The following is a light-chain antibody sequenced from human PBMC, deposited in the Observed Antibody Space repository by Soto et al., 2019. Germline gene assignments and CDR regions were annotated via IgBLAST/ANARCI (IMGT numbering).Light chain of an antibody. Sequence: DIQMTQSASTLSASVGDRVTITCRASQSISVWLAWYQQKTGKAPNLLIYKASRLESGVPSRFSGSGSETECTLTISGLQPGDSATYYCQQYNSYSPTFGQGTKVDIK. V-gene: IGKV1-5*03. CDR3: QQYNSYSPT. CDR1: QSISVW. J-gene: IGKJ1*01. CDR2: KAS.